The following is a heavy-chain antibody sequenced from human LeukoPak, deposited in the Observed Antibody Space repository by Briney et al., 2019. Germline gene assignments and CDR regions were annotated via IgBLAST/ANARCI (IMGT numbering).Heavy chain of an antibody. CDR1: GYTFTSYG. Sequence: ASARVSCMASGYTFTSYGISRVRQAPGPGLECMGWICDYNGNTNYAQKLQVRVTMTTDTATSTAYMELRSLRSDDTAVYYCARDADILTGTNNWFDPWGQGTLVTVSS. CDR2: ICDYNGNT. CDR3: ARDADILTGTNNWFDP. J-gene: IGHJ5*02. V-gene: IGHV1-18*01. D-gene: IGHD3-9*01.